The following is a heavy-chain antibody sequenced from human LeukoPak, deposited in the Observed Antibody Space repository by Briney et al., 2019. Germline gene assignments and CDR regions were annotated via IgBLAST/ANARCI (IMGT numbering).Heavy chain of an antibody. CDR2: ISSISHYI. V-gene: IGHV3-21*01. CDR1: GYSFRSHS. Sequence: PGGSLRLSCAGSGYSFRSHSMNWVRQAPGKGLEWVSSISSISHYIYYADSVKGRFTISRDNAKNSLYLQMNSLRAEDTALYYCPRDYYDSSGLPFDYWGQGTLVTVSS. J-gene: IGHJ4*02. CDR3: PRDYYDSSGLPFDY. D-gene: IGHD3-22*01.